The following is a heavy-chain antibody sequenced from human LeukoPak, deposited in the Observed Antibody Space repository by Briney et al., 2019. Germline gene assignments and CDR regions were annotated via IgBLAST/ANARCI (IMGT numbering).Heavy chain of an antibody. J-gene: IGHJ4*02. CDR1: GFTFGNYA. D-gene: IGHD3-10*01. CDR3: AKSVLLWFGPGAYFDY. CDR2: LSGSGAST. Sequence: PGGSLRLSCAASGFTFGNYAMNWVRQAPGKGLEWVSVLSGSGASTYYADSVKGRLTISRDNSKNTLYLQMNSLRAEDTAVYYCAKSVLLWFGPGAYFDYWGQGTLVTVSS. V-gene: IGHV3-23*01.